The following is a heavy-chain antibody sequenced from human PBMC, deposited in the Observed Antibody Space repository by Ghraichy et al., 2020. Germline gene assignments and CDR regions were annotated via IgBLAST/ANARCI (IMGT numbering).Heavy chain of an antibody. CDR2: IGTAGDT. J-gene: IGHJ3*02. CDR3: ARSLGYCSGGSCSPDAFDI. CDR1: GFTFSSYD. V-gene: IGHV3-13*01. Sequence: GSLRLSCAASGFTFSSYDMHWVRQATGKGLEWVSAIGTAGDTYYPGSVKGRFTISRENAKNSLYLQMNSLRAGDTAVYYCARSLGYCSGGSCSPDAFDIWGQGTMVTVSS. D-gene: IGHD2-15*01.